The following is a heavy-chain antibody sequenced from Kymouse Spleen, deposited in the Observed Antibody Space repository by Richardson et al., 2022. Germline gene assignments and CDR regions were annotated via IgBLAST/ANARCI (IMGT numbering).Heavy chain of an antibody. CDR1: GFTFSSYG. Sequence: QVQLVESGGGVVQPGRSLRLSCAASGFTFSSYGMHWVRQAPGKGLEWVAVISYDGSNKYYADSVKGRFTISRDNSKNTLYLQMNSLRAEDTAVYYCAKKWELLDYYYYGMDVWGQGTTVTVSS. CDR3: AKKWELLDYYYYGMDV. J-gene: IGHJ6*02. V-gene: IGHV3-30*18. D-gene: IGHD1-26*01. CDR2: ISYDGSNK.